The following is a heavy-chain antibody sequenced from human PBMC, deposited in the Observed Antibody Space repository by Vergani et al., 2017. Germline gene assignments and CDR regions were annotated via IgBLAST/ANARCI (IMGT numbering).Heavy chain of an antibody. J-gene: IGHJ6*02. CDR3: AGTRGYYYYYYGMDV. D-gene: IGHD3-10*01. CDR1: GGSFSGYY. V-gene: IGHV4-34*11. CDR2: IYYSGST. Sequence: QVQLQQWGAGLLKPSETLSLTRAVYGGSFSGYYWSWIRQPPGKGLEWIGYIYYSGSTNYNPSLKSRVTISVDTSKNQFSLKLSSVTAADTAVYYCAGTRGYYYYYYGMDVWGQGTTVTVSS.